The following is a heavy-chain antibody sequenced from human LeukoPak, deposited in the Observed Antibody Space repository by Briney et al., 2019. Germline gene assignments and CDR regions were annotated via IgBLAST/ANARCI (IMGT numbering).Heavy chain of an antibody. V-gene: IGHV3-23*01. Sequence: GGSLRLSCAASGFSFSNHAMGWVRQAPGKGLEWVSGISAGGSRTYYADSVTGRFSISRDNSKNTLYLQMDSLGAEDTAIYYCAKGLANIDYWGRGTLVTVS. CDR3: AKGLANIDY. CDR2: ISAGGSRT. CDR1: GFSFSNHA. D-gene: IGHD5-12*01. J-gene: IGHJ4*02.